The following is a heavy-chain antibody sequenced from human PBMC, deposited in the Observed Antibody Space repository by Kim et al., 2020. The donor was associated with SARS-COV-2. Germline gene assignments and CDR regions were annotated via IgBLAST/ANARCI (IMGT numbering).Heavy chain of an antibody. V-gene: IGHV3-30*18. CDR1: GFTFSSYG. D-gene: IGHD2-15*01. J-gene: IGHJ3*02. CDR2: ISYDGSNK. Sequence: GGSLRLSCAASGFTFSSYGMHWVRQAPGKGLEWVAVISYDGSNKYYADSVKGRFTISRDNSKNTLYLQMNSLRAEDTAVYYCAKDPPTQWSDAFDIWGQGTMVTVSS. CDR3: AKDPPTQWSDAFDI.